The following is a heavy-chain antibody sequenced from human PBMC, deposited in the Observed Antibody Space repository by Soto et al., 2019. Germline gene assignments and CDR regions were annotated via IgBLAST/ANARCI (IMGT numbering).Heavy chain of an antibody. J-gene: IGHJ4*02. CDR2: IYSGVST. CDR1: GGSISNGYYS. Sequence: TLSLTCTVSGGSISNGYYSWSWIRQSPEKGLEWIGHIYSGVSTYSNPSLNGRLTISIDTSKNQFSLSLSSVTAADTAVYYCARGPSGDKVDYWGQGTLVTVSS. D-gene: IGHD7-27*01. V-gene: IGHV4-30-4*01. CDR3: ARGPSGDKVDY.